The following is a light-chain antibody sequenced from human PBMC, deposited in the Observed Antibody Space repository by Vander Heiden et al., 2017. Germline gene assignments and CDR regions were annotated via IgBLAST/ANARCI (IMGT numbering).Light chain of an antibody. CDR1: SSDIGGYNY. Sequence: QSALTQPASVSGSPGQSITISCTGSSSDIGGYNYVSWYQPHPGKAPKLMIHDVSDRPSGVSNRFSGSKSGNTASLTISGLQAEAEADYYCCSYTSSSTLYVFGTGTKVTVL. J-gene: IGLJ1*01. CDR2: DVS. V-gene: IGLV2-14*03. CDR3: CSYTSSSTLYV.